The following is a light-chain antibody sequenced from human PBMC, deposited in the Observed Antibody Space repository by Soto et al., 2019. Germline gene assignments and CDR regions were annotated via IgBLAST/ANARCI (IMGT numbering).Light chain of an antibody. V-gene: IGKV1-5*01. CDR1: QSISSW. J-gene: IGKJ1*01. Sequence: DIQMTQSPSTLSASVGDRVTITCRASQSISSWLAWYQQKPGKASKLLIYDASSLESGVPSRFSGSGSATEFTLTISSLQPDDFATYYCQQYNSYPRTFGQGTKVDIK. CDR2: DAS. CDR3: QQYNSYPRT.